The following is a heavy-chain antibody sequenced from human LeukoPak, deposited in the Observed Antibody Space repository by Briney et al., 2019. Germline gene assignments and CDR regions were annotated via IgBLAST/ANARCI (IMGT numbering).Heavy chain of an antibody. Sequence: ASVKVSCKASGYTFTSYGISWVRQAPGQGLEWMGWISAYNGNTNHAQKLKGRVTMTTDTSTSTAYMELRSLRSDDTAVYYCARVSYDSSGIGWFDPWGQGTLVTVSS. CDR1: GYTFTSYG. CDR3: ARVSYDSSGIGWFDP. V-gene: IGHV1-18*01. J-gene: IGHJ5*02. CDR2: ISAYNGNT. D-gene: IGHD3-22*01.